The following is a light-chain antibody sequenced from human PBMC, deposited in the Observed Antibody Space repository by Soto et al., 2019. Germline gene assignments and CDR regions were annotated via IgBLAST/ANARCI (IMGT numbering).Light chain of an antibody. Sequence: VVTQTPLSLSVAPGQPASISCKSIQSLLHITGETFLFWYLQKPGQSPQLLIYEVSTRVSGVPDRFSGSGSGTDFTLEISRVETDDVGIYYCMQSTQLPPTFGQGTRLEIK. V-gene: IGKV2D-29*02. CDR1: QSLLHITGETF. J-gene: IGKJ5*01. CDR3: MQSTQLPPT. CDR2: EVS.